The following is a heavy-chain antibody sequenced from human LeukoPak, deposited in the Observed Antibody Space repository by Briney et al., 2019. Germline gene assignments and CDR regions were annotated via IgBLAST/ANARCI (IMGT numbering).Heavy chain of an antibody. V-gene: IGHV4-39*01. J-gene: IGHJ2*01. Sequence: PSETLSLTCTVSGGSISSSTYYWGWIRQPPGKGLEWIGNIYYSGSTYYNPSLKSRVTISVNTSKNQFSLKLSSVTAADTAVYYCARTYYDFWSGSRYWYFHLWGRGTLVTVSS. CDR2: IYYSGST. CDR3: ARTYYDFWSGSRYWYFHL. CDR1: GGSISSSTYY. D-gene: IGHD3-3*01.